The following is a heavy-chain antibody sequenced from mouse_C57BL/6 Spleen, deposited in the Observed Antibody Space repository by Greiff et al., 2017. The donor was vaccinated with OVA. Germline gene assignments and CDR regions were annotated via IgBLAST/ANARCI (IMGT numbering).Heavy chain of an antibody. V-gene: IGHV1-64*01. CDR1: GYTFTSYW. Sequence: VQLQQPGAELVKPGASVNFSCTASGYTFTSYWMPWVSQSPGQGLEWIGIIRPNGGSTKYNEKFKSKATLTVDKSSSTAYMRLSSLTSEDSAVYYCAITAPYAMDYWGQGTSVTVSS. J-gene: IGHJ4*01. CDR2: IRPNGGST. D-gene: IGHD4-1*01. CDR3: AITAPYAMDY.